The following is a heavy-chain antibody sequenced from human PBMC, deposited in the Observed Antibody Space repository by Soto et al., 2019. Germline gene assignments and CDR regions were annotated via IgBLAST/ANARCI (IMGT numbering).Heavy chain of an antibody. D-gene: IGHD2-2*01. CDR1: GFTFSSYS. Sequence: PGGSLRLSCAASGFTFSSYSMNWVRQAPGKGLEWVSSISSSSSYIYYADSVKGRFTISRDNAKNSLYLQMNSLRAEDTAVYYCARELVPAAMSYYYYGMDVWGQGTTVTVSS. CDR3: ARELVPAAMSYYYYGMDV. V-gene: IGHV3-21*01. J-gene: IGHJ6*02. CDR2: ISSSSSYI.